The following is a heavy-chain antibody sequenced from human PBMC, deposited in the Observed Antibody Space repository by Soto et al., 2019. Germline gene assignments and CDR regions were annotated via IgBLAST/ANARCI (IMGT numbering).Heavy chain of an antibody. CDR1: GFIFSSFG. V-gene: IGHV3-30*18. CDR3: AKDGGCSGGRCYSDFAS. D-gene: IGHD2-15*01. J-gene: IGHJ4*02. Sequence: QVQLVESGGGVVQPGKSLRLSCAASGFIFSSFGMHWVRQAPGKGLEWVAVISDNGSDKFYADSVKGRFTISRDNSKNTLYLQMNSLRVEDTAIYYCAKDGGCSGGRCYSDFASWGQGTLVTVSS. CDR2: ISDNGSDK.